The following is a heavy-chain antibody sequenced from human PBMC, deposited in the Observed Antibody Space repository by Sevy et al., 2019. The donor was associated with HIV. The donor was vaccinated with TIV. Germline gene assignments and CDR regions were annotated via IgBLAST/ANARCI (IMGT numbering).Heavy chain of an antibody. J-gene: IGHJ3*02. V-gene: IGHV1-18*01. Sequence: ASVKVSCKASGYTFTSYGISWVRQAPGQGLEWMGWISAYNGNTNYAQKLQGRVTMTTDTSTSKAYMELRSLRSDDTAVYYCARDLEYYYDSSGYFDDAFDIWGQGTMVTVSS. CDR2: ISAYNGNT. CDR3: ARDLEYYYDSSGYFDDAFDI. CDR1: GYTFTSYG. D-gene: IGHD3-22*01.